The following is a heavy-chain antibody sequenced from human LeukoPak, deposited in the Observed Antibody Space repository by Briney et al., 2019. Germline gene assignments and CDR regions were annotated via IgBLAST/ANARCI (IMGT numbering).Heavy chain of an antibody. J-gene: IGHJ3*01. CDR1: GFTFSTYG. V-gene: IGHV3-33*06. D-gene: IGHD6-25*01. CDR3: VKERGPFNDFDF. CDR2: IWSDGNNK. Sequence: GGSLRLSCGAYGFTFSTYGMHWVRQAPGKGLEWVAVIWSDGNNKFYADSVKGRFTFSRDNSKNTLSLQMNSLRAEDTAMYYCVKERGPFNDFDFWGQGTMVTVSS.